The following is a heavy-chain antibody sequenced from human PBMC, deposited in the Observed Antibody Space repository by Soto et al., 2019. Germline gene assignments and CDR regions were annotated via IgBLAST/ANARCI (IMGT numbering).Heavy chain of an antibody. CDR2: IYYSRGT. V-gene: IGHV4-59*01. CDR3: ARSGVVVPAASNWFDP. D-gene: IGHD2-2*01. J-gene: IGHJ5*02. CDR1: CGSISSYY. Sequence: SWTQSVTFTVSCGSISSYYWNWIRQPPGKGLVWIGYIYYSRGTNDNPSFKGRVTISVDTSKNQFSLKLSALTAADTAVYYCARSGVVVPAASNWFDPWGQGTLVTVS.